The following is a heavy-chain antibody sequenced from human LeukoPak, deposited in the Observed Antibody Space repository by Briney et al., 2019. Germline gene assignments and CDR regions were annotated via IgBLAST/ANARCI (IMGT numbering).Heavy chain of an antibody. Sequence: GGSLRLSCTASGFTFCDYAMSWVRQAPGKGLEWVGFIRSKAYGGTTEYAASVKGRFTISRDDSKSIAYLQMNSLKTEDTAVYYCTRVGCSSTSGYFNYWGQGTLVTVFS. CDR3: TRVGCSSTSGYFNY. CDR1: GFTFCDYA. J-gene: IGHJ4*02. CDR2: IRSKAYGGTT. V-gene: IGHV3-49*04. D-gene: IGHD2-2*01.